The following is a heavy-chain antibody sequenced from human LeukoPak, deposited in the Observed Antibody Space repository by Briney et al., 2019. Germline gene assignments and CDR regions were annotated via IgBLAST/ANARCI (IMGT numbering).Heavy chain of an antibody. D-gene: IGHD3-10*01. J-gene: IGHJ4*02. CDR2: ISGSGGST. V-gene: IGHV3-23*01. CDR3: AKVISKGYGSGSYYSPLFYFDY. Sequence: GGSLRLSCAASGFTFSSYAMSWVRQAPGKGLEWVSAISGSGGSTYYADSVKGRFTISRDNSKDTLYLQMNSLRAEDTAVYYCAKVISKGYGSGSYYSPLFYFDYWGQGTLVTVSS. CDR1: GFTFSSYA.